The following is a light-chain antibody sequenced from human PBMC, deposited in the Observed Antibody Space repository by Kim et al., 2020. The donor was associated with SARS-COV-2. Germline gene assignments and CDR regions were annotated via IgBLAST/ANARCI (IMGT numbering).Light chain of an antibody. CDR3: CSYARTSYV. CDR1: SSDIGSYEN. CDR2: QVS. V-gene: IGLV2-8*01. Sequence: PGQSVTISCTGSSSDIGSYENLSWYQQHPGNAPQLMVSQVSKRSSGVPDRFSGSKSGNTASLTVSWLLAEDEADYYCCSYARTSYVFGTGTKVTVL. J-gene: IGLJ1*01.